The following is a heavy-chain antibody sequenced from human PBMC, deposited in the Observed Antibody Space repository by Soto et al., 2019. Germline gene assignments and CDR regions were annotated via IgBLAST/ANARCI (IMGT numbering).Heavy chain of an antibody. CDR2: ISSSSSTI. CDR3: ARDGLPMITFGGVISRSWFDP. V-gene: IGHV3-48*01. J-gene: IGHJ5*02. Sequence: GGSLRLSCAASGFTFSSYSMNWVRQAPGKGLEWVSYISSSSSTIYYADSVKGRFTISRDNAKNSLYLQMNSLGAEDTAVYYCARDGLPMITFGGVISRSWFDPWGQGT. CDR1: GFTFSSYS. D-gene: IGHD3-16*02.